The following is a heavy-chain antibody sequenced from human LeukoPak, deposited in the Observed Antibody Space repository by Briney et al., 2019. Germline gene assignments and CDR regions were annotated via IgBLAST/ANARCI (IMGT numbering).Heavy chain of an antibody. V-gene: IGHV4-59*08. Sequence: SETLSLTCSVSGGSVSNYYWSWIRQPPGKGLEWIGYVYYTGGTNYNPSLKSRVTMFEDKSKNQFSLRLYSVTVADTAVYYCARHFAYSSSSYFDYWGQGSLVTVSS. D-gene: IGHD6-6*01. CDR1: GGSVSNYY. J-gene: IGHJ4*02. CDR2: VYYTGGT. CDR3: ARHFAYSSSSYFDY.